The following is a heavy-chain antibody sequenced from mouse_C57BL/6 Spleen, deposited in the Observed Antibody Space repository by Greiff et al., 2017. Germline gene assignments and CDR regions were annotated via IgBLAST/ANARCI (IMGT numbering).Heavy chain of an antibody. D-gene: IGHD2-10*02. V-gene: IGHV1-50*01. J-gene: IGHJ2*01. CDR3: ARPDDSILFDY. CDR1: GYTFTSYW. Sequence: QVQLQQPGAELVKPGASVKLSCKASGYTFTSYWMQWVKQRPGQGLEWIGEIDPSDSYTNYNQKFKGKATLTVDTSSSTAYMQLSSLTSEDSAVYYCARPDDSILFDYWGQGTTLTVSS. CDR2: IDPSDSYT.